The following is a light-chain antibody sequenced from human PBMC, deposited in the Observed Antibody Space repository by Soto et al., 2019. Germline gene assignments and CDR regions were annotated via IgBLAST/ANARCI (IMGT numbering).Light chain of an antibody. Sequence: EIVMTQSPVTLSVSPGEGATLSCRASQNIRTKLAWYQQKPGQAPRLLISGASTRATGIPVRFSGSGSGTDFTLTISRLEPEDFAVYYCQQYGISPRTFGQGTKVDIK. CDR2: GAS. CDR1: QNIRTK. J-gene: IGKJ1*01. V-gene: IGKV3-20*01. CDR3: QQYGISPRT.